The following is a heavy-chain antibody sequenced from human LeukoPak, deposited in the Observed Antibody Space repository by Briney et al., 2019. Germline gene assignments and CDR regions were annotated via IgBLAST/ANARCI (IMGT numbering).Heavy chain of an antibody. CDR1: GFTFSSYW. V-gene: IGHV3-23*01. CDR3: AKDKPKVVSVTLDY. D-gene: IGHD4-17*01. J-gene: IGHJ4*02. CDR2: ISGSGGST. Sequence: PGGSLRLSCAASGFTFSSYWMSWVRQAPGKGLEWVSAISGSGGSTYYADSVKGRFTISRDNSKNTLYLQMNSLRAEDTAVYYCAKDKPKVVSVTLDYWGQGTLVTVSS.